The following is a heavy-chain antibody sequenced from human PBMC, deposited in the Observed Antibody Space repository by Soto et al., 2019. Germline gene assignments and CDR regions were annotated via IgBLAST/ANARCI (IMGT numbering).Heavy chain of an antibody. V-gene: IGHV3-11*01. CDR2: ISSGGSAI. J-gene: IGHJ1*01. Sequence: PGGSLRLSCAASGFSFSDYYMNWIRQAPGKGLEWVASISSGGSAIYYADSVKGRFTISRDNAKNSLSLQMNSLRAEDTAVYYCATEGLATRVVGNFQHWGQGTLVTVSS. CDR3: ATEGLATRVVGNFQH. D-gene: IGHD5-12*01. CDR1: GFSFSDYY.